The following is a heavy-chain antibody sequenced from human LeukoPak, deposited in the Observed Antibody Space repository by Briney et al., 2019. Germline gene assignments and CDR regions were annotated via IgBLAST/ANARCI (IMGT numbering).Heavy chain of an antibody. V-gene: IGHV4-59*01. CDR1: GGSISSYY. Sequence: PSETLSLTCTGSGGSISSYYWSWIRQPPGKGLEWIGYIYYSGSTNYNPSLKSRVTISVDTSKNQFSLKLSSVTAADTAVHYCARGEYGGSYYYYGMDVWGQGTTVTVSS. CDR2: IYYSGST. D-gene: IGHD1-26*01. J-gene: IGHJ6*02. CDR3: ARGEYGGSYYYYGMDV.